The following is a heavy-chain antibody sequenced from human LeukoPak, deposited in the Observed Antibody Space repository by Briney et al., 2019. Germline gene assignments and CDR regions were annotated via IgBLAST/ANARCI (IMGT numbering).Heavy chain of an antibody. Sequence: SETLSLTCTVSGGSISSYYWSWVRQPPGKGLEWIGYMYNSGSTKYNPSLKSRVTISVDTSKNQFSLRLSSVTAADTATYYCASTMSGRDYWGQGILVTVSS. J-gene: IGHJ4*02. CDR3: ASTMSGRDY. D-gene: IGHD3-10*02. CDR1: GGSISSYY. V-gene: IGHV4-59*01. CDR2: MYNSGST.